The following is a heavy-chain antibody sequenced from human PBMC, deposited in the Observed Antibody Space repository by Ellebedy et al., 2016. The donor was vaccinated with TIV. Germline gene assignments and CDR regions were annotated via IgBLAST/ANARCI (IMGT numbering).Heavy chain of an antibody. V-gene: IGHV1-8*01. J-gene: IGHJ5*02. CDR2: MKPSSGST. Sequence: AASVKVSCKASGYTFTSYDINWVRQDTGQGIEYLGWMKPSSGSTGYAQKFQGRVTMTRNTATSTAYMELSSLRSEDTAVYYCAVGLFDPWGQGTLVTVSS. D-gene: IGHD3-10*01. CDR3: AVGLFDP. CDR1: GYTFTSYD.